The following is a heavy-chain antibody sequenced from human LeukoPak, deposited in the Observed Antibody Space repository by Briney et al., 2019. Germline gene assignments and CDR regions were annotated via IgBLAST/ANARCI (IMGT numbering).Heavy chain of an antibody. CDR2: IKQDGSEK. CDR3: AGDGRAVTIFN. Sequence: GGSLRLSCAASGFTFSRDWMSWVRQALGKGLEWVANIKQDGSEKYYADSVKGRFTISRDNRKSSVSLQMNSLRAEDTAVYYCAGDGRAVTIFNWGQGTLVSVSS. CDR1: GFTFSRDW. D-gene: IGHD3-3*01. J-gene: IGHJ4*02. V-gene: IGHV3-7*01.